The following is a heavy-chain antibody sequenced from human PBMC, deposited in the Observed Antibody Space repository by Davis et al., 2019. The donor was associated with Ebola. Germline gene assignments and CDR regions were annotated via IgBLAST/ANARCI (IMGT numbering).Heavy chain of an antibody. V-gene: IGHV3-21*01. J-gene: IGHJ6*04. CDR1: GFTFTTYS. CDR3: ARGQLELRYYYYYYGMDV. Sequence: GGSLRLSCVASGFTFTTYSMSWVRQAPGKALEWVSSISSDSDYIYYADSAKGRFTISRDNAKNSLFLQMDSLRAEDTAVYYCARGQLELRYYYYYYGMDVWGKGTTITVSS. CDR2: ISSDSDYI. D-gene: IGHD1-7*01.